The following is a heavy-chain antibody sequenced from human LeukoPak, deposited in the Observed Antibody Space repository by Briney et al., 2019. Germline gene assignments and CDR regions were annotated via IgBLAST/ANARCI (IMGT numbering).Heavy chain of an antibody. CDR3: ATAPSGSGTFLDY. CDR1: GFTFNHNA. V-gene: IGHV3-33*01. Sequence: PGRSLRLSCAASGFTFNHNAMHWVRQAPGKGLEWVADIWYGGSDKYYADSVKGRFTISRDNSKNTLYLQMNSLRAEDTAVYYCATAPSGSGTFLDYWGQGTLVTVSS. J-gene: IGHJ4*02. D-gene: IGHD3-10*01. CDR2: IWYGGSDK.